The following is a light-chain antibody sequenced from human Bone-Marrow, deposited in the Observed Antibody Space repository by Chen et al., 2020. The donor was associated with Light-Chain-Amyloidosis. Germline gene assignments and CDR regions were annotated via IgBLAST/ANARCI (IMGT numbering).Light chain of an antibody. J-gene: IGLJ2*01. Sequence: SYEPTQPTSVSVSPGQTARITCSGDDLPTKYAYWYQQKPGQAPVLVIHRDTERPSGISERFSGSSSGTTATLTISGVQAEDEADYHCQSADSSGTYEVIFGGGTKLTVL. CDR2: RDT. V-gene: IGLV3-25*03. CDR1: DLPTKY. CDR3: QSADSSGTYEVI.